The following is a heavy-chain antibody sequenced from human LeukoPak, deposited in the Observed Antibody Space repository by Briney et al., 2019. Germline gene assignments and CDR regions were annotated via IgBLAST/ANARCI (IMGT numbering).Heavy chain of an antibody. CDR3: ARGRSYLPDY. V-gene: IGHV4-38-2*02. Sequence: PSETLSLTCTVSGYSISSGYYWGWIRQPPGKGLEWIGSIYHSGSTYYNPSLKSRVTISVDTSKNPFSLKLSSVTAADTAVYYCARGRSYLPDYWGQGTLVTVSS. J-gene: IGHJ4*02. CDR2: IYHSGST. D-gene: IGHD1-26*01. CDR1: GYSISSGYY.